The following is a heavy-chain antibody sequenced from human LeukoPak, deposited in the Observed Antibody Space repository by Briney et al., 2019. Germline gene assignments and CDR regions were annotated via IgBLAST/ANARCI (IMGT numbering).Heavy chain of an antibody. Sequence: GASVKVSCKASGYTFTGYYMHWVRQAPGQGLEWMGWISPNSGGTNYAQKFQGRVTMTRDTSISTAYMELSRLRSDDTAVYYCARDYDILTGYYSAFDIWGQGTMVTVSS. CDR3: ARDYDILTGYYSAFDI. CDR2: ISPNSGGT. V-gene: IGHV1-2*02. J-gene: IGHJ3*02. D-gene: IGHD3-9*01. CDR1: GYTFTGYY.